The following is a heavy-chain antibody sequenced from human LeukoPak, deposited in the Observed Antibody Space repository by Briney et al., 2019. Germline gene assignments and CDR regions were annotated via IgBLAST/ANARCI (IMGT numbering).Heavy chain of an antibody. V-gene: IGHV3-7*01. CDR2: IKRDGSQK. CDR3: ARLGLEVGGPNWFDP. Sequence: GGFLRLSCAAPGFSFSSNWMGWVRQAPGKGLEWVAHIKRDGSQKYYLDSVKGRFTISRDNAKNSLYLQMNSLRVEDTAVYYCARLGLEVGGPNWFDPWGQGTLVTVSS. J-gene: IGHJ5*02. D-gene: IGHD1-1*01. CDR1: GFSFSSNW.